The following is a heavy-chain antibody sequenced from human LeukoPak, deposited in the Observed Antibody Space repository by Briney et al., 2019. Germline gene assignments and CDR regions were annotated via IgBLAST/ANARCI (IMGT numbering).Heavy chain of an antibody. CDR2: ISGSGGST. Sequence: GGSLRLSCAASGFTFSSYSMNWVRQAPGKGLEWVSAISGSGGSTYYADSVKGRFTISRDNSKNTLYLQMNSLRAEDTAVYYCAKRGYYDSSGYYPVFDYWGQGILVTVSS. V-gene: IGHV3-23*01. D-gene: IGHD3-22*01. CDR3: AKRGYYDSSGYYPVFDY. J-gene: IGHJ4*02. CDR1: GFTFSSYS.